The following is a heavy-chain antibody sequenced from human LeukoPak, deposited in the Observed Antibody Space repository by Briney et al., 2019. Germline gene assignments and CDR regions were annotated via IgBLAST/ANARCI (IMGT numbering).Heavy chain of an antibody. D-gene: IGHD2-8*01. CDR1: GYTFTSYG. CDR2: INPNSGGT. V-gene: IGHV1-2*06. J-gene: IGHJ3*02. CDR3: ARAEMVYGIDAFDI. Sequence: ASVKVSCKASGYTFTSYGISWVRQAPGQGLEWMGRINPNSGGTNYAQKFQGRVTMTRDTSISTAYMELSRLRSDDTAVYYCARAEMVYGIDAFDIWGQGTKVTVSS.